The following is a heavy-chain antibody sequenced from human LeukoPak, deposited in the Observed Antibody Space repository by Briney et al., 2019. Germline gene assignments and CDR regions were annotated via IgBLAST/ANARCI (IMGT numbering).Heavy chain of an antibody. CDR2: ISSSSCYI. Sequence: GGSLRLSCAASGFTFSSYSMNWVRQAPGKGLEWVSSISSSSCYIYYADSVKGRFTISRDNAKNSLYLQMNSLRAEDTAVYYCARDDGDFWSGYVYYYYGMDVWGQGTTVTVSS. J-gene: IGHJ6*02. D-gene: IGHD3-3*01. CDR1: GFTFSSYS. CDR3: ARDDGDFWSGYVYYYYGMDV. V-gene: IGHV3-21*01.